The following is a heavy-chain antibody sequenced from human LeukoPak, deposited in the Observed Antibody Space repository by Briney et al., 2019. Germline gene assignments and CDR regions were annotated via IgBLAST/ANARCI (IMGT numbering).Heavy chain of an antibody. D-gene: IGHD6-19*01. CDR2: IKQDGSEK. CDR3: ARKYSSGWFDAGPFDY. CDR1: GFTFSTDW. J-gene: IGHJ4*02. Sequence: GGSLRLSCAASGFTFSTDWMSWVRQAPGKGLEWVANIKQDGSEKYYVDSVKGRFTISRDNAQKSLYLQMNSLRAKDTAVYYCARKYSSGWFDAGPFDYWGQGTLVTVSS. V-gene: IGHV3-7*01.